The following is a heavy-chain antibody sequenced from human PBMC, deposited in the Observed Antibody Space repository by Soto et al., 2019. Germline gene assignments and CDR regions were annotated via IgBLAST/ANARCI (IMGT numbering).Heavy chain of an antibody. CDR1: GFTFSSYW. CDR3: ARGGSSTRFMDY. Sequence: EVQLVESGGGLVQPGGSLRLSCAASGFTFSSYWMSWVRQTPGKGLEWVANIKQVGSERYYVDSVKGRFTISRDNAKNSLYLQMNSLRAEDTAVYYCARGGSSTRFMDYWGQGTLVTVSS. CDR2: IKQVGSER. J-gene: IGHJ4*02. V-gene: IGHV3-7*03. D-gene: IGHD2-2*01.